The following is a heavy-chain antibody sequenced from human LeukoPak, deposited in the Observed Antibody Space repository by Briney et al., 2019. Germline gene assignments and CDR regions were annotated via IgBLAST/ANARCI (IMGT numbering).Heavy chain of an antibody. CDR1: GYTFTSYG. CDR2: ISGDKGNT. V-gene: IGHV1-18*01. CDR3: ARVLGFCSSTSCYYYYYHGMDV. J-gene: IGHJ6*02. D-gene: IGHD2-2*01. Sequence: ASVKVSCKASGYTFTSYGICWVRQAPGQGLEWMGWISGDKGNTNYAQKLQGRVAMTTDTSTNTAYMELRSLRSDDTAVYYCARVLGFCSSTSCYYYYYHGMDVWGQGTSVTVSS.